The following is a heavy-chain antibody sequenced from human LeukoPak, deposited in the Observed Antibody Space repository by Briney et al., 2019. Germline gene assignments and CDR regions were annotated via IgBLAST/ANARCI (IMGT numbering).Heavy chain of an antibody. Sequence: GSSVKVSCKASGGTFSSYAISWVRQAPGQGLEWMGWISAYNGNTNYAQKLQGRVTMTTDTSTSTAYVELRSLRSDDTAVYYCARGEYDFWSGYINAFDYWGQGTLVTVSS. V-gene: IGHV1-18*01. CDR2: ISAYNGNT. D-gene: IGHD3-3*01. CDR1: GGTFSSYA. CDR3: ARGEYDFWSGYINAFDY. J-gene: IGHJ4*02.